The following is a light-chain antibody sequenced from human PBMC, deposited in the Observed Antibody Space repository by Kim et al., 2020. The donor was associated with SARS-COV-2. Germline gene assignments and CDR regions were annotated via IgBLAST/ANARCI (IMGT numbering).Light chain of an antibody. CDR2: GNS. CDR3: QSYDSSLSGSVV. V-gene: IGLV1-40*01. CDR1: SSNIGAGCD. J-gene: IGLJ2*01. Sequence: VTISCTWSSSNIGAGCDVHWYQQLPGTAPKLLIYGNSNRPSGVPDRFSGSKSATSASLAITGLQAEDEADYYCQSYDSSLSGSVVFGGGTQLTVL.